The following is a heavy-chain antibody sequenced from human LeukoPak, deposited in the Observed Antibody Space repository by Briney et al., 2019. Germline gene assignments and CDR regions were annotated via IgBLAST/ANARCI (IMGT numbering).Heavy chain of an antibody. Sequence: ASVKVSCKASGYTFTSYGISWVRQAPGQGLEWMGWISAYNGNTNYAQKLQGRVTMTTDTSTSTAYMELRSLRSDDKAVYYCARALSVVVVAAVDYWGQGTLVTVSS. V-gene: IGHV1-18*01. D-gene: IGHD2-15*01. CDR2: ISAYNGNT. CDR3: ARALSVVVVAAVDY. J-gene: IGHJ4*02. CDR1: GYTFTSYG.